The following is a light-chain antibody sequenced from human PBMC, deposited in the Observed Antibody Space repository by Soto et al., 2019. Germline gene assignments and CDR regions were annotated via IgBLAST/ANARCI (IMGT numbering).Light chain of an antibody. CDR3: ISYTDRQSYL. V-gene: IGLV2-14*03. J-gene: IGLJ1*01. Sequence: QSALTQPASGSGSPGQSNTISCSGTSSDIGSYNHVAWYQQFPGKSPKLMIYAVSDRPSGVSDRFSGSKSGITASLTISGLQTEDEADYYCISYTDRQSYLFGTGTKVTVL. CDR2: AVS. CDR1: SSDIGSYNH.